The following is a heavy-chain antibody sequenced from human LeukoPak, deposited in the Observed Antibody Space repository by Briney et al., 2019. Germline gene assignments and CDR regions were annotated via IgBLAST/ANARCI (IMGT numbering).Heavy chain of an antibody. CDR3: ARAGPFSGYDLSYYYYGMDV. J-gene: IGHJ6*02. V-gene: IGHV3-48*02. CDR1: GFXFSSYS. D-gene: IGHD5-12*01. Sequence: PGGSLRLSCAASGFXFSSYSMNWVRQAPGKGREWVSYISSRSSTIYYADSVKGRFTISRDNAKNSLYLQMNSLRDEDTAVYYCARAGPFSGYDLSYYYYGMDVWGQGTTVTVSS. CDR2: ISSRSSTI.